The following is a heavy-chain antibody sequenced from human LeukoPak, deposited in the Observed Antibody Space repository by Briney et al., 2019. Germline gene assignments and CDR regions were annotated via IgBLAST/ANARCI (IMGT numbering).Heavy chain of an antibody. CDR3: AKDHAYYDFWSGYYHWDYFDY. CDR2: ISYDGSNK. Sequence: GRSLRLSCAASGFTFSSYGMHWVRQAPGKGLEWVAVISYDGSNKYYADSVKGRFTISRDNSKNTLYLQMNSLRAEDTAVYYCAKDHAYYDFWSGYYHWDYFDYWGQGTLVTVSS. J-gene: IGHJ4*02. D-gene: IGHD3-3*01. CDR1: GFTFSSYG. V-gene: IGHV3-30*18.